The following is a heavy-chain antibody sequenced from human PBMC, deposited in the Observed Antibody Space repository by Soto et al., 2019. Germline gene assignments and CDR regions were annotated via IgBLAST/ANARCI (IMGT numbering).Heavy chain of an antibody. Sequence: EVQLVESGGGLVQPGGSLRLSCAASGFTFSSYSMNWVRQAPGKGLEWVSYISSSSSTIYYADSVKGRFTISRDNAKNSLYLQMNSLRDEDTAVYYCARDRWEEREYYYYGMDVWGQGTTVTVSS. J-gene: IGHJ6*02. CDR3: ARDRWEEREYYYYGMDV. D-gene: IGHD1-26*01. CDR1: GFTFSSYS. CDR2: ISSSSSTI. V-gene: IGHV3-48*02.